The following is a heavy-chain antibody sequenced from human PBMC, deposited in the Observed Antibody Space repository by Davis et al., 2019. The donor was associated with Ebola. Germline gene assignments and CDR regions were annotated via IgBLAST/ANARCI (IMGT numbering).Heavy chain of an antibody. J-gene: IGHJ3*02. CDR1: GGSVSSGSYY. V-gene: IGHV4-61*01. D-gene: IGHD3-10*01. CDR3: ARDPGDAFDI. CDR2: IYYSGST. Sequence: PSETLSLTCTVSGGSVSSGSYYWSWIRQPPGKGLEWIGYIYYSGSTNYNPSLKSRVTISVDTSKNQFSLKLSSVTAADTAVYYCARDPGDAFDIWGQGTMVTVSS.